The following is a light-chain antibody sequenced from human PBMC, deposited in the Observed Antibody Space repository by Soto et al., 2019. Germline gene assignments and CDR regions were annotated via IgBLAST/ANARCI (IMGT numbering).Light chain of an antibody. CDR3: QHYKTYPWT. J-gene: IGKJ1*01. V-gene: IGKV1-5*03. CDR2: KAS. Sequence: DISITQSPSILSASVGDRVTITCRASQSISSWLAWYQQKPGKAPNLLIHKASHLESGVPSRFSGSGSGTEFTLTISSLQPGDFATYYCQHYKTYPWTFGQGTKVDIK. CDR1: QSISSW.